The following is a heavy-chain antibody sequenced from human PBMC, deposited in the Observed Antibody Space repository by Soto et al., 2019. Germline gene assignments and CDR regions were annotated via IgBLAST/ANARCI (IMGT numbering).Heavy chain of an antibody. V-gene: IGHV3-23*01. CDR1: GFAFSNHA. CDR3: ARSLFPNGVNLDS. Sequence: GESLRLSCAAPGFAFSNHAMSWVRQGPGKGLEWVSVIVGSGGSTYYADSVKGRFTISRDNSKNMLFLQMASLRAEDTAVYYCARSLFPNGVNLDSWGQGTLVTVSS. CDR2: IVGSGGST. J-gene: IGHJ4*02. D-gene: IGHD2-8*01.